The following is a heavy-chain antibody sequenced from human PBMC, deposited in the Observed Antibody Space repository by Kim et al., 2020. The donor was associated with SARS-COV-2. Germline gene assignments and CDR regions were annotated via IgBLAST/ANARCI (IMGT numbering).Heavy chain of an antibody. CDR3: ASHTTSGGRDY. J-gene: IGHJ4*02. D-gene: IGHD2-15*01. V-gene: IGHV4-59*01. Sequence: SETLSLTCTVSGGSISSYYWSWIRQPPGKGLEWIGYIYYSGSTNYNPSLKSRVTISVDTSKNQFSLKLSSVTAADTAVYYCASHTTSGGRDYWGQGTLVTVSS. CDR2: IYYSGST. CDR1: GGSISSYY.